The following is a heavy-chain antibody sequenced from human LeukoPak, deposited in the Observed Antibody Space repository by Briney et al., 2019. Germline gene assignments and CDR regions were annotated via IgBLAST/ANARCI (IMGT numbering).Heavy chain of an antibody. CDR2: ISGSGGST. J-gene: IGHJ4*02. CDR1: GFTFSSYA. D-gene: IGHD2-15*01. Sequence: PGGSLRLSCAASGFTFSSYATSWVRQAPGKGLEWVSAISGSGGSTYYADSVRSRFTISRDNSKNTLYLQMNSLRAEDTAVYYCAKDRTVVVAARIDYWGQGTLVTVSS. V-gene: IGHV3-23*01. CDR3: AKDRTVVVAARIDY.